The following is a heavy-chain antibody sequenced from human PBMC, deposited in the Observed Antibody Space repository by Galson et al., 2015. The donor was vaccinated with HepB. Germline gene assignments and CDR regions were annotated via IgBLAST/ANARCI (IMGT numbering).Heavy chain of an antibody. Sequence: LRLSCAASGFTFSSYSMNWVRQAPGKGLEWVSSISSSSSYIYYADSVKGRFTISRDNAKNSLYLQMNSLRAEDTAVYYCARDSVFRAIFGVVTNYFDYWGQGTLVTVSS. CDR3: ARDSVFRAIFGVVTNYFDY. D-gene: IGHD3-3*01. CDR2: ISSSSSYI. CDR1: GFTFSSYS. J-gene: IGHJ4*02. V-gene: IGHV3-21*01.